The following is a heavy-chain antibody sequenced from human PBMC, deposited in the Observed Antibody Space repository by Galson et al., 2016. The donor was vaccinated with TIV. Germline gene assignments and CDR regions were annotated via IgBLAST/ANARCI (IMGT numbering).Heavy chain of an antibody. CDR2: IGRDGSSV. V-gene: IGHV3-21*01. Sequence: SLRLSCAASNFVFTSFSMTWVRQAPGKGLEWVSSIGRDGSSVYYADSVRGRVTISRDKAKNSAYLQMNSLRAEDTAIYYCARGSGHYDRSGFTTYFDFWGQGAQVTVSS. D-gene: IGHD3-22*01. CDR3: ARGSGHYDRSGFTTYFDF. CDR1: NFVFTSFS. J-gene: IGHJ4*02.